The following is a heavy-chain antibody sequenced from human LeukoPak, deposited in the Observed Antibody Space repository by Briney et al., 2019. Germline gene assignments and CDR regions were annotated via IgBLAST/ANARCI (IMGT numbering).Heavy chain of an antibody. CDR3: ATTRYCSSTSCLSYYYYYMDV. CDR1: GYSFTSHG. CDR2: INPNSGGT. V-gene: IGHV1-2*02. D-gene: IGHD2-2*01. Sequence: GASVKVSCKASGYSFTSHGFSWVRQAPGQGLEWMGWINPNSGGTNYAQKFQGRVTMTRDTSISTAYMELSRLRSDDTAVYYCATTRYCSSTSCLSYYYYYMDVWGKGTTVTVSS. J-gene: IGHJ6*03.